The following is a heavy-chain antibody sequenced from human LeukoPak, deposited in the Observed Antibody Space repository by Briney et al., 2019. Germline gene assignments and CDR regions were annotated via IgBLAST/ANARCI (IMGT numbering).Heavy chain of an antibody. D-gene: IGHD3-22*01. CDR3: ARAAFRHYDSSGLLFDY. J-gene: IGHJ4*02. CDR1: GGTFSSYA. V-gene: IGHV1-69*05. CDR2: IIPIFGTA. Sequence: SVKVSCKASGGTFSSYAISWVLQAPGQGLEWMGGIIPIFGTANYAQKFQGRVTITTDESTSTAYMELSSLRSEDTAVYYCARAAFRHYDSSGLLFDYWGQGTLVTVFS.